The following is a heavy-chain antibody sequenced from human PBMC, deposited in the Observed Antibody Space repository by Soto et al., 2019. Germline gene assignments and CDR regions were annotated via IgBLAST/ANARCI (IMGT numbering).Heavy chain of an antibody. CDR1: GGTFSNYH. CDR3: ARGNHRWLQLWYFDL. CDR2: IIPIFGTV. J-gene: IGHJ2*01. D-gene: IGHD5-12*01. V-gene: IGHV1-69*12. Sequence: QVQLVQSGAEVKKPGSSVKVSCKASGGTFSNYHISWVRQAPGQGLEWIGGIIPIFGTVNYAQKFQGRVTITADESTSTAYMELSSLRSEDTAVYYCARGNHRWLQLWYFDLWGRGTLVTVSS.